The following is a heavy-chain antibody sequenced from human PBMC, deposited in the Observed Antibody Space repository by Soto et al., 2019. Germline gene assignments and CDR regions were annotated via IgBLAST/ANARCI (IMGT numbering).Heavy chain of an antibody. J-gene: IGHJ3*02. Sequence: EVQLLESGGGLVNPGGSLRLSCSASGFTFSSYSMDWVRQAPGKGLEWVASINPNIRYMFYADSVRGRFTIFRDYAKNSLHLQMNGLGVEDTGVYYCARHDTRLTGDGFDIWGQGTLVTVSS. CDR1: GFTFSSYS. CDR2: INPNIRYM. V-gene: IGHV3-21*01. CDR3: ARHDTRLTGDGFDI. D-gene: IGHD7-27*01.